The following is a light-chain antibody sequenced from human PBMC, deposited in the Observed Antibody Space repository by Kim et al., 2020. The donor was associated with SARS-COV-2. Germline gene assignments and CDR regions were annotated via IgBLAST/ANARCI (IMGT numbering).Light chain of an antibody. CDR3: QQYYSLPVT. CDR1: QTVLYSSNNKNY. V-gene: IGKV4-1*01. CDR2: WAS. Sequence: ATINCKSSQTVLYSSNNKNYLAWYQKKPGQPPKLLIYWASTRESGVPDRFSGSGSGTDFTLTISSLQAEDVAGYYCQQYYSLPVTFGPGTKVDIK. J-gene: IGKJ3*01.